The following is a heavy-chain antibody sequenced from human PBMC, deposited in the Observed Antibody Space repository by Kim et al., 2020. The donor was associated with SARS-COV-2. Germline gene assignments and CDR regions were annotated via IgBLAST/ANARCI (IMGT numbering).Heavy chain of an antibody. CDR3: ARSGLGGYDVHY. Sequence: TRYSPSFQGQVTISADKSISTAYLQWSSLKASDTAMYYCARSGLGGYDVHYWGQGTLVTVSS. J-gene: IGHJ4*02. V-gene: IGHV5-51*01. CDR2: T. D-gene: IGHD5-12*01.